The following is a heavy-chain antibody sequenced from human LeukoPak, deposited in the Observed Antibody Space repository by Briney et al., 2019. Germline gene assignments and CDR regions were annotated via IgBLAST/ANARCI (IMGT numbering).Heavy chain of an antibody. CDR3: AREGRAAPVGY. V-gene: IGHV1-46*01. D-gene: IGHD3-10*01. J-gene: IGHJ4*02. CDR2: INPSGGST. Sequence: ASAKVSCKASGYTFTSYYMHWVRQAPGQGLEWMGIINPSGGSTSYAQKFQGRVTMTRDTSTSTVYMELSSLRSEDTAVYYCAREGRAAPVGYWGQGTLVTVSS. CDR1: GYTFTSYY.